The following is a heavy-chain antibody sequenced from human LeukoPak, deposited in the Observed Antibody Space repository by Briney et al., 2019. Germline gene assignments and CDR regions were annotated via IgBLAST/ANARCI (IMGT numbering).Heavy chain of an antibody. D-gene: IGHD3-3*01. Sequence: SETLSLTCTVSGYSITSGYYWGWIRQPPGKGLEWIGSIYHSGSTYYNPSLKSRVTISVDTSKNQFSLKLSSVTAADTAVYYCARAGGGYDFWSGYPEDYWGQGTLVTVSS. CDR2: IYHSGST. CDR1: GYSITSGYY. V-gene: IGHV4-38-2*02. J-gene: IGHJ4*02. CDR3: ARAGGGYDFWSGYPEDY.